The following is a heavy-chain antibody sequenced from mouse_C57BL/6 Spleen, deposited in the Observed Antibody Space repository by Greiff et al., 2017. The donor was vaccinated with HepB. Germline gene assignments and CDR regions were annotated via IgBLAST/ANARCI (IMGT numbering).Heavy chain of an antibody. J-gene: IGHJ4*01. D-gene: IGHD1-1*01. CDR1: GYTFTSYG. Sequence: QVQLKESGAELARPGASVKLSCKASGYTFTSYGISWVKQRTGQGLEWIGEIYPRSGNTYYNEKFKGKATLTADKSSSTAYMELRSLASVDSAFYFCARRITTVVSPYAMDYWGQGTSLTVSS. CDR2: IYPRSGNT. V-gene: IGHV1-81*01. CDR3: ARRITTVVSPYAMDY.